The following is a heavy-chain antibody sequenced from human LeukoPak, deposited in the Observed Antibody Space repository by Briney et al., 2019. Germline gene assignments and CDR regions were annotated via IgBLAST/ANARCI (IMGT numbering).Heavy chain of an antibody. CDR3: AKDKGLRYFDWLLPFDY. CDR1: GFTFTMFS. D-gene: IGHD3-9*01. CDR2: IGGRSDTK. V-gene: IGHV3-48*01. J-gene: IGHJ4*02. Sequence: GGSLRLSCAASGFTFTMFSMNWLGQAPGKGLEWLAFIGGRSDTKYYAHSVQGRFTISRDNAEDSVYLQMNSLRVEETAVYYCAKDKGLRYFDWLLPFDYWGQGTLVTVPS.